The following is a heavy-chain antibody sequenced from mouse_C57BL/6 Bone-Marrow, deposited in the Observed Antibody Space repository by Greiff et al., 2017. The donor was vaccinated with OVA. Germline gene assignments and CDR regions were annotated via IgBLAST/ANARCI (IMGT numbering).Heavy chain of an antibody. CDR2: ISSGSSNI. V-gene: IGHV5-17*01. CDR3: ARLYYFDY. Sequence: VQLQQSGGGLVKPGGSLKLSCAASGFTFSDYGMHWVRQAPEKGLEWVAYISSGSSNIYYADTVKGRFTISRDNAKNTLFLQMTSLRSEDTAMYYCARLYYFDYWGQGTTLTVSS. J-gene: IGHJ2*01. CDR1: GFTFSDYG.